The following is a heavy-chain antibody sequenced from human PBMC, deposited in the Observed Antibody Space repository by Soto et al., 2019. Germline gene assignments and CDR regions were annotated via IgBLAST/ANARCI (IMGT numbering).Heavy chain of an antibody. CDR2: IIPIFGTA. V-gene: IGHV1-69*13. Sequence: ASVKVSCKASGCTFSSYAISWVRQAPGQGLEWMGGIIPIFGTANYAQKFQGRVTITADESTSTAYMELSSLRSEDTAVYYCAREGQQLSSLGYYFDYWGQGTLVTVSS. D-gene: IGHD6-13*01. CDR1: GCTFSSYA. J-gene: IGHJ4*02. CDR3: AREGQQLSSLGYYFDY.